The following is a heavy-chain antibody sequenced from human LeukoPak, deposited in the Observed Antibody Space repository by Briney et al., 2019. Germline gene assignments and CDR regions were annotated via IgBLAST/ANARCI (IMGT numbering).Heavy chain of an antibody. Sequence: SETLSLTCTVSGGSISSSSYYWGWIRQPPGKGLEWIGSIYYSGSTYYNPSLKSRVTISVDTSKNQFSLKLSSVTAADTAVYYCTRDQRSGYSGYDYYYYYYMDVWGKGTTVTASS. V-gene: IGHV4-39*07. J-gene: IGHJ6*03. CDR1: GGSISSSSYY. CDR3: TRDQRSGYSGYDYYYYYYMDV. CDR2: IYYSGST. D-gene: IGHD5-12*01.